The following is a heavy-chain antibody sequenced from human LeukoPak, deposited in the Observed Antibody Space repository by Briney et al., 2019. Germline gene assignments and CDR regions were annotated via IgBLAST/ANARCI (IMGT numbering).Heavy chain of an antibody. D-gene: IGHD4-17*01. V-gene: IGHV4-39*07. CDR3: AREGAYRTYGDYSPFDF. CDR2: THYSGNT. J-gene: IGHJ5*01. CDR1: GDSVSSTNYY. Sequence: SETLSLTCVVSGDSVSSTNYYWGWIRQPPGKGLEWIGTTHYSGNTYYNPSLKSRVTISLDTSKNQFSLRLNSVAAADTAVYYCAREGAYRTYGDYSPFDFWGQGTLVTVSS.